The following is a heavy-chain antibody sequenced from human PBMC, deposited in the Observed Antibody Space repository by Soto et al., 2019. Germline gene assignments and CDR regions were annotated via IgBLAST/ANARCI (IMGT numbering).Heavy chain of an antibody. Sequence: PGESLKISCKGSGYSFTGYWIGWVRQMPGKGLEWMGIIYPGDSDTRYSPSFQGQVTISADTSLSTAYLQWRSLKASDTAMYYCARICSCGSCSYYYYGMDVWGQGTTVTVSS. D-gene: IGHD2-15*01. J-gene: IGHJ6*02. CDR3: ARICSCGSCSYYYYGMDV. CDR1: GYSFTGYW. V-gene: IGHV5-51*01. CDR2: IYPGDSDT.